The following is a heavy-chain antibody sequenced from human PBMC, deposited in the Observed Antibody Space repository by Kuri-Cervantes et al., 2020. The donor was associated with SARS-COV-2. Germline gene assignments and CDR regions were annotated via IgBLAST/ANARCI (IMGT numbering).Heavy chain of an antibody. J-gene: IGHJ4*02. CDR1: GGSISSYY. D-gene: IGHD2-2*01. Sequence: ESLKISCTVSGGSISSYYWSWIRQPAGKGLEWIGRIYTSGSTNYNPSLKSRVTISVDTSKNQFSLKLSSVTTADTAVYYCARDGLSGYIVVVPAALDYWGQGTLVTVSS. V-gene: IGHV4-4*07. CDR2: IYTSGST. CDR3: ARDGLSGYIVVVPAALDY.